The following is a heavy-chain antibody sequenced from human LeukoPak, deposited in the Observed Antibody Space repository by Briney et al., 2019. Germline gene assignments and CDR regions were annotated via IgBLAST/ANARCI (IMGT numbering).Heavy chain of an antibody. CDR1: GFTFSSYG. CDR3: AKEGTPQISTWYDL. CDR2: ISHDGSNK. D-gene: IGHD3-10*01. V-gene: IGHV3-30*18. J-gene: IGHJ5*02. Sequence: GGSLRLSCAASGFTFSSYGMHWVRQAPGKGLEWVAVISHDGSNKYYADSVKGRFIISRDNPRNTLYLQMNILRTEDTAVYYCAKEGTPQISTWYDLWGQGTQVIVSS.